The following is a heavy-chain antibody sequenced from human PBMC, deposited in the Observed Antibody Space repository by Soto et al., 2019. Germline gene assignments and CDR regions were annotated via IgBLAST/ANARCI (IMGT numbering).Heavy chain of an antibody. D-gene: IGHD1-1*01. CDR1: GFTFTSSA. J-gene: IGHJ3*02. Sequence: SVKVSCKASGFTFTSSAMQWVRQARGQRLEWIGWIVVGSGNTNYAQKFQERVTITRDMSTSTAYIELSSLRSEDTAVYYCAADPPDWTGTYDAFDIWGQGTMVTVSS. CDR2: IVVGSGNT. CDR3: AADPPDWTGTYDAFDI. V-gene: IGHV1-58*02.